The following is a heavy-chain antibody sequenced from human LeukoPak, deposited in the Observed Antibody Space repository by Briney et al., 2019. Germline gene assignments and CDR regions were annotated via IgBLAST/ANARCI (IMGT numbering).Heavy chain of an antibody. J-gene: IGHJ6*03. CDR3: ARGVVVHHSVYYYYYMDV. D-gene: IGHD2-2*01. V-gene: IGHV4-39*01. CDR2: IYYSGST. CDR1: GGSISSSSYY. Sequence: SETLSLTCTVSGGSISSSSYYWGWIRQPPGKGLEWIGSIYYSGSTYYNPSLKSRVTISVDTSKNQFSLKLSSVTAADTAVYYCARGVVVHHSVYYYYYMDVWGKGTTVTVSS.